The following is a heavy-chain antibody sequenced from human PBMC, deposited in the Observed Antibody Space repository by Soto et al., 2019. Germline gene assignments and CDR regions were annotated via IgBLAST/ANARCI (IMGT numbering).Heavy chain of an antibody. CDR2: INAGNGNT. D-gene: IGHD2-21*02. V-gene: IGHV1-3*01. Sequence: ASVKVSCKASGYTFTSYAMHWVRQAPGQRLEWMGWINAGNGNTEYSQKFQGRVTITRDTSASTAYMELSSLRSEDTAVYYCARATVVTLIIAAGAFDIWGQGTMVTVSS. J-gene: IGHJ3*02. CDR1: GYTFTSYA. CDR3: ARATVVTLIIAAGAFDI.